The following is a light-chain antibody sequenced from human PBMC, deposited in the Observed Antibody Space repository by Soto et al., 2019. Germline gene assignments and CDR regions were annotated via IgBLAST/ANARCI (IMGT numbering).Light chain of an antibody. J-gene: IGKJ1*01. CDR3: QQYNSYS. V-gene: IGKV1-5*02. CDR2: HAS. CDR1: QSISRY. Sequence: DIQMPQTPSSLSASVGDRVTIICRASQSISRYLNWYQQKPGKAPNLLIYHASNLQSGVPSGFSGSGSGTEFTLTISSLQPDDFATYYCQQYNSYSFGQGTKVDIK.